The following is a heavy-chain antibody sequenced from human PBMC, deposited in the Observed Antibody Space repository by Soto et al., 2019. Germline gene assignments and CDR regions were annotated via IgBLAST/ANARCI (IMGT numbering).Heavy chain of an antibody. J-gene: IGHJ6*02. D-gene: IGHD2-2*01. Sequence: QVQRVQSGAEVKKPGSSVKVSCKASGGTFSSYAISWVRQAPGQGLDWMGGIIPISDTTNYAQKFQGRVTITADESTSTAYMELSSLRSEDTAVYYCARSQGSSTSLEIYYYYYYGMDVWGQGTTVTVSS. CDR3: ARSQGSSTSLEIYYYYYYGMDV. CDR1: GGTFSSYA. CDR2: IIPISDTT. V-gene: IGHV1-69*01.